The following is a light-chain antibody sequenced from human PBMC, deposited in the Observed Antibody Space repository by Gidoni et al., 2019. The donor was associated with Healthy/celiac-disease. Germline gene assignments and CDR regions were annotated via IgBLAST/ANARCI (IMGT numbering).Light chain of an antibody. CDR1: SGHSSYA. Sequence: QLVLTHSPSASASLGPSVKLTCTLSSGHSSYAIAWHQQQPEKGPRYLMKLNSDGSHSKGDGIPDRFSGSSSGAERYLTISSLQSEDEADYYCQTWGTGVVFGGGTKLTVL. J-gene: IGLJ2*01. CDR3: QTWGTGVV. V-gene: IGLV4-69*01. CDR2: LNSDGSH.